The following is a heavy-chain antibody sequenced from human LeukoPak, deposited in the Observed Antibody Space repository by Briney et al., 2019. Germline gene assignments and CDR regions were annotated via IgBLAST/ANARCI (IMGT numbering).Heavy chain of an antibody. Sequence: GRSLRLSCAASGFTFSRFAMHRVRQAPDKGLEWVAVISYDGSNKYYADSVKGRFTISRDNSKNTVFLQMNSLRPEDTAVYYCARGGGPDTAMNLDYWGQGTLVTVSS. CDR1: GFTFSRFA. V-gene: IGHV3-30*04. J-gene: IGHJ4*02. CDR3: ARGGGPDTAMNLDY. CDR2: ISYDGSNK. D-gene: IGHD5-18*01.